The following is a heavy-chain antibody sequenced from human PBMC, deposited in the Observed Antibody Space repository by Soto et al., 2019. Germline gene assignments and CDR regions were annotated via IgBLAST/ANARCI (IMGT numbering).Heavy chain of an antibody. Sequence: HPGGSLRLSCAASGFTFSSYAMSCVRQAPGKGLEWVSAISGSGGSTYYADSVKGRFTISRDNSKNTLYLQMNSLRAEDTAVYYCAKDSDMITFGGSPGYFQHWGQGTLVTVSS. D-gene: IGHD3-16*01. CDR3: AKDSDMITFGGSPGYFQH. CDR1: GFTFSSYA. V-gene: IGHV3-23*01. CDR2: ISGSGGST. J-gene: IGHJ1*01.